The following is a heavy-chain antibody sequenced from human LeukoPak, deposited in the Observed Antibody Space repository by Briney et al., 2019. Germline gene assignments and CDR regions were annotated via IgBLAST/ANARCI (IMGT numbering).Heavy chain of an antibody. Sequence: PSETLSLTCAFSGASITNSFTSYYWSWIRQPPGKGLEWLGYIYPSGSTNYSPSLKSRGAISIDTSRNQFSLKLTSVTAADTAVYYCARGGAGTSPFDYWGRGILVTVSS. CDR3: ARGGAGTSPFDY. V-gene: IGHV4-4*09. J-gene: IGHJ4*02. CDR1: GASITNSFTSYY. CDR2: IYPSGST. D-gene: IGHD6-19*01.